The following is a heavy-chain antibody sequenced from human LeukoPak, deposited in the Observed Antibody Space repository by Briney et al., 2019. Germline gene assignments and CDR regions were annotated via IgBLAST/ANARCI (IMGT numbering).Heavy chain of an antibody. D-gene: IGHD6-13*01. CDR2: IIPIFGTA. J-gene: IGHJ5*02. CDR1: GGTFSSYA. Sequence: SVKVSCKASGGTFSSYAISWVRQAPGQGLEWMGGIIPIFGTANYAQKFQGRVTITADESTSTAYMELSSLRPEDTAVYYCARGGLPGIAAAGNNWFDPWGQGTLVTVSS. V-gene: IGHV1-69*13. CDR3: ARGGLPGIAAAGNNWFDP.